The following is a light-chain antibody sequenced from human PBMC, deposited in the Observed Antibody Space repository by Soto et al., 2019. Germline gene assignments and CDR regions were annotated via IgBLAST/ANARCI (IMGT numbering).Light chain of an antibody. J-gene: IGKJ1*01. CDR3: QQYNNWPRT. CDR1: QSVSSN. Sequence: EIVMTQSPATLSVSPGERATLSCRASQSVSSNLAWYQQKPGQAPRLLIYGASTRATGIPARFSGSGSGTVFTLTFSSLQSEDFAVYYCQQYNNWPRTFGQGTKVDIK. CDR2: GAS. V-gene: IGKV3-15*01.